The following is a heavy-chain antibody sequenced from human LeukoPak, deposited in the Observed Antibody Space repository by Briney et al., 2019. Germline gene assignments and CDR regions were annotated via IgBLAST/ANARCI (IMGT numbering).Heavy chain of an antibody. D-gene: IGHD1-26*01. V-gene: IGHV3-48*01. Sequence: GGSLRLSCAASGFTFNRNSMNWVRQAPGKGLEWVSYITSSSTTIYYADYVKGRFTISRDNAKNSLYLQMNSLRAEDTAMYYCARDLMGATSGGYWGQGTLVSVPS. CDR3: ARDLMGATSGGY. CDR2: ITSSSTTI. CDR1: GFTFNRNS. J-gene: IGHJ4*02.